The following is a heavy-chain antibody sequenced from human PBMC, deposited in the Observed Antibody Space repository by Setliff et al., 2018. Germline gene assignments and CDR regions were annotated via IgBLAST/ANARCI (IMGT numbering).Heavy chain of an antibody. D-gene: IGHD2-2*01. CDR3: ARGYCNSVGCFFAGWFDP. CDR1: GGGSINNYY. V-gene: IGHV4-59*12. J-gene: IGHJ5*02. CDR2: VHFGGDT. Sequence: PSETLSLTCTVSGGGSINNYYWSWVRQSPGKGLEWIGFVHFGGDTNYNPSLKSRVTMSADTSNNQFSLNLSSVTAADTAVYYCARGYCNSVGCFFAGWFDPWGQGTLVTVSS.